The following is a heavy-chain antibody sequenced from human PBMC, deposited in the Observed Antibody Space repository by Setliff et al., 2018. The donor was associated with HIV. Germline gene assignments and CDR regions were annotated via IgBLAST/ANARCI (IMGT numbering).Heavy chain of an antibody. CDR3: ARESYLRRIDS. D-gene: IGHD1-26*01. CDR1: GGSISRGGYY. V-gene: IGHV4-31*03. CDR2: IYYSGSI. Sequence: SETLSLTGTVSGGSISRGGYYWSWIRQHPGKGLAWIGYIYYSGSIYYNPSLKSRVTISGATSKNQFSLKLSSVTAADTAVYYCARESYLRRIDSWGQGTLVTVSS. J-gene: IGHJ4*02.